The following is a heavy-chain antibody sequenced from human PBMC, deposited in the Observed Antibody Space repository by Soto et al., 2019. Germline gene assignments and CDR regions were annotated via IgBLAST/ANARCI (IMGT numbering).Heavy chain of an antibody. J-gene: IGHJ4*02. CDR3: ARAVGILYPYFDS. Sequence: QVQLQESGPGLVKPSQTLSLTCTVSGGSISSGDYYWSWLRQSPGKGLEWIGYMHYPAIPYYTPSFKSRVSISVDTSKNPSSLNMASLTAADTAVYYCARAVGILYPYFDSWGQGTQVTVSS. CDR2: MHYPAIP. CDR1: GGSISSGDYY. V-gene: IGHV4-30-4*01.